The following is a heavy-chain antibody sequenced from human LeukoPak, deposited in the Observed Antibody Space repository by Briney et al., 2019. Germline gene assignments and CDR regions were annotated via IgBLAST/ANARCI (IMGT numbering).Heavy chain of an antibody. J-gene: IGHJ6*03. V-gene: IGHV4-30-2*01. CDR2: IFHTGST. Sequence: SETLSLTCTVSGGSISSGGNYWNWIRQPPGKGLEWIGYIFHTGSTYYNPSLKSRVTISVDTSKNQFSLKLSSVTAADTAVYYCARPRGYSYAYYYYMDVWGKGTTVTVSS. CDR1: GGSISSGGNY. D-gene: IGHD5-18*01. CDR3: ARPRGYSYAYYYYMDV.